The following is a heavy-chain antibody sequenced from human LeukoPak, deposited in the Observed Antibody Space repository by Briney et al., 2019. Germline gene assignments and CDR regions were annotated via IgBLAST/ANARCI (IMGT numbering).Heavy chain of an antibody. CDR2: IIPIFGTA. CDR3: ARGPMKRRYSSSYVVDY. J-gene: IGHJ4*02. V-gene: IGHV1-69*05. CDR1: GGTFSSYA. D-gene: IGHD6-6*01. Sequence: SVKVSCKASGGTFSSYAISWVRQAPGQGLEWMGGIIPIFGTANYAQKFQGRVTITRNTSISTAYMELSSLRSEDTAVYYCARGPMKRRYSSSYVVDYWGQGTLVTVSS.